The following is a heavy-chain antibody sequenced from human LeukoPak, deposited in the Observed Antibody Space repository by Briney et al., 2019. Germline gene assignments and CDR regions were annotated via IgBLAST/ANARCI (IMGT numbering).Heavy chain of an antibody. Sequence: GGSLRLSCAASGFILSIDWMHWVRQHPGKEPVWVARVTGEGSSIYADSVKGRFTISRDNAKNRVSLQMNSLRVEDTGVYYCVRESSGYASWGQGTLVTVSS. D-gene: IGHD3-22*01. J-gene: IGHJ5*02. CDR2: VTGEGSSI. CDR1: GFILSIDW. V-gene: IGHV3-74*01. CDR3: VRESSGYAS.